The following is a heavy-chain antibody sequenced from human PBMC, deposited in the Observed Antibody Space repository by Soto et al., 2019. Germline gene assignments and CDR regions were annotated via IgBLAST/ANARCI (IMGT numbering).Heavy chain of an antibody. CDR3: ATSTIFGVVIISGFDY. V-gene: IGHV1-18*01. Sequence: QVQLVQSGAEVKKPGASVKVSCKASGYTFTSYGISWVRQVPGQGLEWMGWISAYNGNTNYAQKLQGRVTMTTDTSTSTAYMELRSLRSDDTAVYYCATSTIFGVVIISGFDYWGQGTLVTVSS. J-gene: IGHJ4*02. CDR2: ISAYNGNT. CDR1: GYTFTSYG. D-gene: IGHD3-3*01.